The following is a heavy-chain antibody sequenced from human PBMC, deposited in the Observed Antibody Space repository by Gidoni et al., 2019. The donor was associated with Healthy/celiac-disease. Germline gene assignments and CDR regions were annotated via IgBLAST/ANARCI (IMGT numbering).Heavy chain of an antibody. CDR3: AKLVYVTTLSLFYDYGDSNENDY. J-gene: IGHJ4*02. V-gene: IGHV3-30*18. D-gene: IGHD4-17*01. CDR1: GFTFSRYG. CDR2: ISYDGSNK. Sequence: QVQLVESGGGVVQPGRSLRLSCAASGFTFSRYGMHWVRQAPGKGLEWVAVISYDGSNKYYADSVKGRFTISRDNSKNTLYLQMNSLRAEDTAVYYCAKLVYVTTLSLFYDYGDSNENDYWGQGTLVTVSS.